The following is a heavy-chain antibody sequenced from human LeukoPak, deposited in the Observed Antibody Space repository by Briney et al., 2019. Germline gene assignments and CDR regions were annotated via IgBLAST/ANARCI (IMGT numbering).Heavy chain of an antibody. V-gene: IGHV3-21*01. Sequence: PGGSLRLSCAASGLTFSSYSMSWVRQAPGKGLEWVSSISSSSSYIYYADSVKGRFTISRDNAKNSLYLQMNSLRAEDTAVYYCARAYGARYYYYGMDVWGQGTTVTVSS. CDR3: ARAYGARYYYYGMDV. J-gene: IGHJ6*02. CDR1: GLTFSSYS. D-gene: IGHD4/OR15-4a*01. CDR2: ISSSSSYI.